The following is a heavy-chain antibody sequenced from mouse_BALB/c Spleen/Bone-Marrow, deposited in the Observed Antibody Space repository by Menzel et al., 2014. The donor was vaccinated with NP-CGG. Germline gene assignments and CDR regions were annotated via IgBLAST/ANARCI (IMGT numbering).Heavy chain of an antibody. CDR3: ARGEDYDDYYAMDY. J-gene: IGHJ4*01. CDR1: GFSLTGYG. D-gene: IGHD2-4*01. Sequence: QVQLKDSGPGLVAPSQSLFITCTVSGFSLTGYGVNWVRQPPGKGLEWLGMIWGDGSTDYNSALKSRLSISKDNSKSQVFLKMNSLQTDDTARYYCARGEDYDDYYAMDYWGQGTSVTVSS. CDR2: IWGDGST. V-gene: IGHV2-6-7*01.